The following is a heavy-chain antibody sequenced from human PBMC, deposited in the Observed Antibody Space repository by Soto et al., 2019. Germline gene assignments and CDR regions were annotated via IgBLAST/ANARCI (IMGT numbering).Heavy chain of an antibody. CDR3: ARAEDIVLMVYAKFDY. J-gene: IGHJ4*02. D-gene: IGHD2-8*01. CDR1: GYTFTSYG. Sequence: ASVKVSCKASGYTFTSYGISWVRQAPGHGLEWMGWISAYNGNTNYAQKPQGRVTMTTDTSTSTAYMELRSLRSDDTAVYYCARAEDIVLMVYAKFDYWGQGTLVTVSS. V-gene: IGHV1-18*01. CDR2: ISAYNGNT.